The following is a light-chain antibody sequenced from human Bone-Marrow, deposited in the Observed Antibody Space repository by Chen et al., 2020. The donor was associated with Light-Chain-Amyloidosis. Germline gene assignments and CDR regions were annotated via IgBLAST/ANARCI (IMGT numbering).Light chain of an antibody. Sequence: IQMTQSPSSLSASVGDRVTITCRASQIIYTYLNWYQQKPGKAPKVLIYAASSLQSGVPSRFSGSGYGTEFTLTINSLQPEDFATYYCQQSYSTPRTFGPGTKVDVK. CDR3: QQSYSTPRT. CDR1: QIIYTY. V-gene: IGKV1-39*01. CDR2: AAS. J-gene: IGKJ1*01.